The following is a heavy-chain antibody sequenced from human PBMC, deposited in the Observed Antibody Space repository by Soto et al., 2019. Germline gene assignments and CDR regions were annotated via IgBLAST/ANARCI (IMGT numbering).Heavy chain of an antibody. CDR3: AKSPESLYCNTGICYPFDP. J-gene: IGHJ5*02. CDR2: ISYDGSNK. D-gene: IGHD2-15*01. Sequence: QVQLVESGGGVVQPGRSLRLSCAASGFTFSSYGMHWVRQAPGKGPEWVAVISYDGSNKYYADSVKGRFTISRDSSKNTLYLQMNSLRAEDTAVYYCAKSPESLYCNTGICYPFDPWGQGTLVTVSS. V-gene: IGHV3-30*18. CDR1: GFTFSSYG.